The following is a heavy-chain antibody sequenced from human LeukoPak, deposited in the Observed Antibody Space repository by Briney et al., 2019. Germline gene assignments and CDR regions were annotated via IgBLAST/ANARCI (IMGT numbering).Heavy chain of an antibody. V-gene: IGHV3-15*04. CDR3: TTSPGITVFGVVTDY. CDR1: GPTFRNAF. J-gene: IGHJ4*02. Sequence: GGSLRLSCAASGPTFRNAFMNWVRQAPGKGLEWVGRIESSTDGGTTDYAAPVKSRFTMSRDDSNSTLYLQMNNVKTEDTGVYYCTTSPGITVFGVVTDYWGQGTLVIVSS. CDR2: IESSTDGGTT. D-gene: IGHD3-3*01.